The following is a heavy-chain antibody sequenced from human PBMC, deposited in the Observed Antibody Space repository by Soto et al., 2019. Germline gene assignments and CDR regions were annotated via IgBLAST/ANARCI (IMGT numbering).Heavy chain of an antibody. J-gene: IGHJ4*02. CDR1: GYTLTELS. Sequence: ASVKVSCKVSGYTLTELSMHWVRQAPGKGLEGMGGFDPEDGETIYGQKFQGRVTMTEDTSTDTAYMELSSLRSEDTAVYYCATDYDILTGYYRGFDYWGQGTLVTISS. CDR3: ATDYDILTGYYRGFDY. V-gene: IGHV1-24*01. D-gene: IGHD3-9*01. CDR2: FDPEDGET.